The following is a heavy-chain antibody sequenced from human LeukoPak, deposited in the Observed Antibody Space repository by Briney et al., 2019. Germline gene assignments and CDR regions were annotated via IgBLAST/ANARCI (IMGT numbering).Heavy chain of an antibody. CDR3: ARGCPKYYYDSSGLLDY. CDR2: IYYSGST. CDR1: GGSISSYY. Sequence: SETLSLTCSVSGGSISSYYWSWIRQPPEKGLEWIGYIYYSGSTNYNPSLKSRVTISVDTSKNQFSLKLSSVTAADTAAYYCARGCPKYYYDSSGLLDYWGQGTLVTVSS. V-gene: IGHV4-59*01. J-gene: IGHJ4*02. D-gene: IGHD3-22*01.